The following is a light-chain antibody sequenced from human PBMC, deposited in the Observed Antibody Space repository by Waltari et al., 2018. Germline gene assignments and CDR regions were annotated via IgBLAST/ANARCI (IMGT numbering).Light chain of an antibody. CDR3: QQLNSYPYT. CDR1: QGISSY. Sequence: DIQLTQSPSFLSASVVYRVTITCRSSQGISSYLAWYQQKPGKAPKLLIYAASTLQSGVPSRFSGSGSGTEFTLTISSLQPEDFATYYCQQLNSYPYTFGQGTKLEIK. J-gene: IGKJ2*01. CDR2: AAS. V-gene: IGKV1-9*01.